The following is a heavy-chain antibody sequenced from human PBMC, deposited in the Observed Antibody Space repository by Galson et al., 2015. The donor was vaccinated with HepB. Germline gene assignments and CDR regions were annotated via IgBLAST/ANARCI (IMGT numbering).Heavy chain of an antibody. Sequence: SLRLSCAASGFTFSSYGMHWVRQAPGKGLEWVAVISYDGSNKYYADSVKGRFTISRDNSKNTLYLQMNSLRAEDTAVYYCAKDSSGVSYDSSGPGDLGYYFDYWGQGALVTVSS. J-gene: IGHJ4*02. CDR1: GFTFSSYG. V-gene: IGHV3-30*18. CDR2: ISYDGSNK. CDR3: AKDSSGVSYDSSGPGDLGYYFDY. D-gene: IGHD3-22*01.